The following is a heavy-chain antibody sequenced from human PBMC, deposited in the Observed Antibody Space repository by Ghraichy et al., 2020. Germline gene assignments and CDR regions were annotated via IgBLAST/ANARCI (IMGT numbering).Heavy chain of an antibody. CDR3: ARRVVVSAGDWFDP. V-gene: IGHV3-7*01. J-gene: IGHJ5*02. CDR1: GLTFSSYW. CDR2: IKQDGTAQ. D-gene: IGHD2-15*01. Sequence: GGSLRLSCAASGLTFSSYWMTWVRQAPGKGLEWVANIKQDGTAQYYVGSVKGRFTISRDNAKNALYLQMNTLRAEDTAVYYCARRVVVSAGDWFDPWGQGTLVTVSS.